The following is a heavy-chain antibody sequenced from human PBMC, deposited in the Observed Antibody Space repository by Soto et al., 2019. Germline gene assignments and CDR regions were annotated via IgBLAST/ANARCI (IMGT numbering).Heavy chain of an antibody. CDR3: AHRRPLRWFGELLDAFDY. V-gene: IGHV2-5*02. CDR1: GFSLSTSGVG. CDR2: IYWDDDK. Sequence: QITLKESGPPLVKPTQPLTLTCTFSGFSLSTSGVGVGWIRQPPGKALEWLALIYWDDDKRYSPSLKSRLTITKDTSKIQVVLTMTNMDPVDTATYYCAHRRPLRWFGELLDAFDYWGQGTLVTVSS. D-gene: IGHD3-10*01. J-gene: IGHJ4*02.